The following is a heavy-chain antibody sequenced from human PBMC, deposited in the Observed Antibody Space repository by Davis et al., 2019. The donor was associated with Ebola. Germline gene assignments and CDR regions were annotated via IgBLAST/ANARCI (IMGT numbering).Heavy chain of an antibody. CDR1: GGTFSSYA. CDR3: ARADCSSTSCYALLGNWFDP. J-gene: IGHJ5*02. V-gene: IGHV1-69*06. D-gene: IGHD2-2*01. CDR2: IIPIFGTA. Sequence: AASVKVSCKASGGTFSSYAISWVRQAPGQGLEWMGGIIPIFGTANYAQKFQGRVTITADKSTNTAYMELSSLRSEDTAVYYCARADCSSTSCYALLGNWFDPWGQGTLVTVSS.